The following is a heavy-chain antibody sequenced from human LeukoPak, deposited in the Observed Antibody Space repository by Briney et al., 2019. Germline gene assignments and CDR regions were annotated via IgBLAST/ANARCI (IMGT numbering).Heavy chain of an antibody. D-gene: IGHD3-3*01. CDR2: IYNSGST. J-gene: IGHJ1*01. V-gene: IGHV4-59*01. CDR3: AGGGDFRSGYYGDFQH. CDR1: GGSISSNY. Sequence: SETLSLTCTVSGGSISSNYWSWIRQPPGKGLEWIGYIYNSGSTNYNPSLKSRVTISIDTSKNQFSLKLNSVTAADTAVYYCAGGGDFRSGYYGDFQHWGQGTLVTVSS.